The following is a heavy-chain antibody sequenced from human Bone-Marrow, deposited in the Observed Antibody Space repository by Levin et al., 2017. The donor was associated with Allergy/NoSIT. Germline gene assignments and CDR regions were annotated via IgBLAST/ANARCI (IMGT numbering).Heavy chain of an antibody. CDR1: GYIFTDYY. CDR3: ARNLVGYDAFDI. V-gene: IGHV1-2*02. J-gene: IGHJ3*02. CDR2: INPDSGGT. Sequence: GESLKISCKASGYIFTDYYVHWMRQAPGQGLEWMGWINPDSGGTRFAQKFQGRVTMTRDTSVTTVYLQLSALTSDDTAFYYCARNLVGYDAFDIWGQGTMVVVSS. D-gene: IGHD2-8*02.